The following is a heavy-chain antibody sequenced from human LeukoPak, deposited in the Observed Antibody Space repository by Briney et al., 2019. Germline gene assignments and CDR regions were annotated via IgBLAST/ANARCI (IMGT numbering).Heavy chain of an antibody. J-gene: IGHJ5*02. Sequence: GSLRLSCAASGFTVSSNYMSWVRQAPGKGLEWVAVIWYDGSNTYYADSVKGRFTISRDNSKNTLYLQMNSLRAEDTAVYYCARATSSRWLNWFDPWGQGTLVTVSS. CDR1: GFTVSSNY. D-gene: IGHD6-13*01. CDR3: ARATSSRWLNWFDP. V-gene: IGHV3-33*08. CDR2: IWYDGSNT.